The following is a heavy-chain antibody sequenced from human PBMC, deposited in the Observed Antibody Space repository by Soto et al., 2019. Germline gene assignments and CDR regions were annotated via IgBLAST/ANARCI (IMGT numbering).Heavy chain of an antibody. CDR3: TRGRIMITFGGAIIIDY. J-gene: IGHJ4*02. D-gene: IGHD3-16*01. Sequence: PGGSLRLSCAASGFTFSSYWMHWVRQAPGKGLVWVSRINSDGSSTSYADSVKGRFTISRDNAKNTLYLQMNSLRAEDTAVYYCTRGRIMITFGGAIIIDYWGQGSLVTVSS. CDR1: GFTFSSYW. CDR2: INSDGSST. V-gene: IGHV3-74*01.